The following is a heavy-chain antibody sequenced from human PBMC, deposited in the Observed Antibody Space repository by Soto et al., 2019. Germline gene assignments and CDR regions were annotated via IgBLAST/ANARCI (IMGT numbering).Heavy chain of an antibody. D-gene: IGHD2-2*02. V-gene: IGHV1-46*01. J-gene: IGHJ6*02. Sequence: ASVKVSCKASGGTFSSYAISWVRQAPGQGLEWMGIINPSGGSTSYAQKFQGRVTMTRDTSTSTVYMELSSLRSEDTAVYYCARGEGYCSCTSCYTSTGYYYYGMEVWG. CDR2: INPSGGST. CDR1: GGTFSSYA. CDR3: ARGEGYCSCTSCYTSTGYYYYGMEV.